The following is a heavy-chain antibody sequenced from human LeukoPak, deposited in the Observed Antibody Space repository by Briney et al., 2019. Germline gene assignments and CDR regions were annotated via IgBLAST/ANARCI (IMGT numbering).Heavy chain of an antibody. Sequence: SCKASGYTFTGYYTHWGRQAPGKGLEWVAGISYDGRNKYYADSVKGRFTISRDNSKNTLNLQMNSLRTEDTAVYYCAKPRDIDSWAFDVWGQGTMVTVS. CDR3: AKPRDIDSWAFDV. V-gene: IGHV3-30*18. CDR1: GYTFTGYY. D-gene: IGHD2-15*01. CDR2: ISYDGRNK. J-gene: IGHJ3*01.